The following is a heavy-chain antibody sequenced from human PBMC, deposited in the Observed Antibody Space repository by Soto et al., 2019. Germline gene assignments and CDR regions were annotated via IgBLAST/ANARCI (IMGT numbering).Heavy chain of an antibody. J-gene: IGHJ5*02. Sequence: QVQLQQWGAGLLKPSETLSLTCAVYGGSLSGYYWSWIRQPPGKGLEWIGEINRSGSTNYIPSLKIRVIISVASSKNQFALKLSSVTAAATAVYYCAGGLLGGAATWGKGTLVNVSS. V-gene: IGHV4-34*01. CDR2: INRSGST. CDR1: GGSLSGYY. CDR3: AGGLLGGAAT. D-gene: IGHD3-16*01.